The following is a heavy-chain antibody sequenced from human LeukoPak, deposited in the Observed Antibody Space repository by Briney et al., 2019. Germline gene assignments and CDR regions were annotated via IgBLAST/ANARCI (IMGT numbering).Heavy chain of an antibody. CDR1: GYTFSGYY. CDR2: INPNSGGT. V-gene: IGHV1-2*02. D-gene: IGHD2-2*01. Sequence: ASVKVSCKASGYTFSGYYMHWVRQAPGQGLEWMGWINPNSGGTNFAQKFQGRVTMARDTSISTAYMELSRLRSDDTAVYYCARGGSPIYYYYMDVWGKGTTVTISS. CDR3: ARGGSPIYYYYMDV. J-gene: IGHJ6*03.